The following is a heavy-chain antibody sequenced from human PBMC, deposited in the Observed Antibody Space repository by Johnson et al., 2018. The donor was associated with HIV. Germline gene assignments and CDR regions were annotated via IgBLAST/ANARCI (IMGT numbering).Heavy chain of an antibody. CDR3: ARGVRDSSGYPFAFDI. D-gene: IGHD3-22*01. V-gene: IGHV3-30*02. Sequence: QVQLVESGGGLVQPGGSLRLSCAASGFTFSSYGMHWVRQAPGKGLEWVAFIRYDGSNKYYADSVKGRFTISRDNSKNTLYLQMNSLRAEDTAVYYCARGVRDSSGYPFAFDIWGQGTMVSVSS. CDR2: IRYDGSNK. J-gene: IGHJ3*02. CDR1: GFTFSSYG.